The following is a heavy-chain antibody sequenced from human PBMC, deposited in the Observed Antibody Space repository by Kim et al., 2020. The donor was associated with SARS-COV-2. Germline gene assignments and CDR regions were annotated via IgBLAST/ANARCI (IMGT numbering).Heavy chain of an antibody. CDR2: ISYDGSNK. CDR3: AKAAGFGVVNYFDY. V-gene: IGHV3-30*18. Sequence: GGSLRLSCAASGFTFSSYGMHWVRQAPGKGLEWVAVISYDGSNKYYADSVKGRFTISRDNSKNTLYLQMNSLRAGDTAVYYCAKAAGFGVVNYFDYWGQG. D-gene: IGHD3-3*01. J-gene: IGHJ4*02. CDR1: GFTFSSYG.